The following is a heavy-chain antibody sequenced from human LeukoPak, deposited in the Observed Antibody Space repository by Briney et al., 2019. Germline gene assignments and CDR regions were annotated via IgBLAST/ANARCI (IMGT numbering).Heavy chain of an antibody. CDR2: VNRDGSRT. D-gene: IGHD5-18*01. CDR1: GFTFSSYW. Sequence: GGSLRLSCSASGFTFSSYWMHWVRQVPGKGLVWVSRVNRDGSRTSQADSVKGRFTISRDNAKNTLYLQMNSLRAEDTAVYYCARDKQGGYSYGPGDYWGQGTLVTVSS. J-gene: IGHJ4*02. CDR3: ARDKQGGYSYGPGDY. V-gene: IGHV3-74*01.